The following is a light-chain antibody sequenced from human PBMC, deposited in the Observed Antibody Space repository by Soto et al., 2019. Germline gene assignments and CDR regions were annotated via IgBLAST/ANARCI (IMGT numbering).Light chain of an antibody. J-gene: IGLJ3*02. CDR1: NIGSKS. CDR3: QVWDSSSDHKV. CDR2: YDS. Sequence: YELTQPPSVSVAPGKTARITCGGNNIGSKSVHWYQQKPGQAPVLVIYYDSDRPSGIPERFSGSNSGNTATLTISRVEAGDEADYYCQVWDSSSDHKVFGGGTKLTVL. V-gene: IGLV3-21*04.